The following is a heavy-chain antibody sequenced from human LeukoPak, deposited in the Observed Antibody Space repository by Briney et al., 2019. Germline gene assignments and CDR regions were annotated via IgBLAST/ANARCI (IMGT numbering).Heavy chain of an antibody. Sequence: SVKVSCKASGGTFSSYAISWVRQAPGQGLEWMGRIIPILGIANYTQKFQGRVTITADKSTSTAYMELSSLRSEDTAVYYCARGGGRITGTTFDYWGQGTLVTVSS. CDR1: GGTFSSYA. J-gene: IGHJ4*02. D-gene: IGHD1-20*01. V-gene: IGHV1-69*04. CDR2: IIPILGIA. CDR3: ARGGGRITGTTFDY.